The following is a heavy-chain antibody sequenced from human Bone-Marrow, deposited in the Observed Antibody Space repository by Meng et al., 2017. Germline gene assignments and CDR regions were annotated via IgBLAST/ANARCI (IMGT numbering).Heavy chain of an antibody. D-gene: IGHD5-18*01. J-gene: IGHJ4*02. CDR3: ARDRSGYSLFDY. CDR1: GGSISSGSYY. CDR2: IYYSGST. Sequence: QVQLQESGPGLVKPSQTLSLTCTVSGGSISSGSYYWSWIRQHPGKGLEWIGYIYYSGSTYYNSSLKSRVTLSVDTSMNQFSLKLTSVTAADTAVYYCARDRSGYSLFDYWGQGTLVTVSS. V-gene: IGHV4-31*03.